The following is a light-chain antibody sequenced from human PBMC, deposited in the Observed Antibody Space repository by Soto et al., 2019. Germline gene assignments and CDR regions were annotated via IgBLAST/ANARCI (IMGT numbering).Light chain of an antibody. CDR3: QQFDDYPFT. J-gene: IGKJ3*01. V-gene: IGKV1D-13*01. CDR1: QGISSA. Sequence: AIPLTQSPSSLSAYVGDSVSITCRASQGISSALAWYQQKPGRAPKLLIYDASSLEGGVPSRFSGSRSGTDFTLTVSSLQPEDFVTYYCQQFDDYPFTFGPGTKVDIK. CDR2: DAS.